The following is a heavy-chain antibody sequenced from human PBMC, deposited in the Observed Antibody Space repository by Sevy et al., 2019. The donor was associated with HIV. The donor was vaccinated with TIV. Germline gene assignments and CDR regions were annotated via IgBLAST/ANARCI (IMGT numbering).Heavy chain of an antibody. V-gene: IGHV3-23*01. CDR2: ISGSGTRT. CDR1: GFSFDSYG. CDR3: GKGGGGHYDPDEIAYYFYYYNMDV. Sequence: GGSLRLSCAVSGFSFDSYGMTWVRQAPGKGLEWVSAISGSGTRTYYADSVKGRFIISRDNSKNTLDMQRNSHRAEDNDIFYWGKGGGGHYDPDEIAYYFYYYNMDVWGKGTTVTVSS. J-gene: IGHJ6*03. D-gene: IGHD3-22*01.